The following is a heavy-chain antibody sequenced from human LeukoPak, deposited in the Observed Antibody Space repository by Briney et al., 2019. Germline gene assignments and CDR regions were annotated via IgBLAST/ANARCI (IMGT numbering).Heavy chain of an antibody. Sequence: GRSLRLSCAASGFTFSSYGMHWVRQAPGKGLEWVAVISYDGSNKYYADSVKGRFTISRDNSKNTLYLQMNSLRAEDTAVYYSAKDSYYGSGSYYDKPPNFDYWGQGTLVTVSS. V-gene: IGHV3-30*18. CDR3: AKDSYYGSGSYYDKPPNFDY. J-gene: IGHJ4*02. CDR1: GFTFSSYG. CDR2: ISYDGSNK. D-gene: IGHD3-10*01.